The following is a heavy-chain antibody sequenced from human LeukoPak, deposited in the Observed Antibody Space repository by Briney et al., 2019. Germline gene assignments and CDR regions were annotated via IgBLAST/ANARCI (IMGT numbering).Heavy chain of an antibody. D-gene: IGHD3-22*01. CDR3: ARAPYDSAFDNYPFDF. CDR2: LYMDATT. CDR1: GFTFSSYE. V-gene: IGHV3-66*01. Sequence: GGSLRLSCAASGFTFSSYEMNWVRQAPGKGLEWVSVLYMDATTYYADSVKGRFTISRDISRNTLYLQMNSLRAEDTAMYYCARAPYDSAFDNYPFDFWGQGTLVTVSS. J-gene: IGHJ4*02.